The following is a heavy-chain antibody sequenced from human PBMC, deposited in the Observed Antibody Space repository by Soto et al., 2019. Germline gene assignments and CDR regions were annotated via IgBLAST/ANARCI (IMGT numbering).Heavy chain of an antibody. CDR3: ARDSGYDFDS. Sequence: GGSLRLSCSASAFNFSNYWMHWVRQAPGKGPVWVSRTNSDGSDTLYADSVKGRFTVSRDNAKNTLSLQMNSLRLENTAVYYCARDSGYDFDSWGAGTLVTVSS. CDR1: AFNFSNYW. V-gene: IGHV3-74*01. D-gene: IGHD5-12*01. CDR2: TNSDGSDT. J-gene: IGHJ4*02.